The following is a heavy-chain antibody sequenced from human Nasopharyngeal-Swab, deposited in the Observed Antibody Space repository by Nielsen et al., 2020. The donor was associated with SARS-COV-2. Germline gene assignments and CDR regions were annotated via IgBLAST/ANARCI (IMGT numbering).Heavy chain of an antibody. V-gene: IGHV1-46*01. J-gene: IGHJ2*01. D-gene: IGHD6-19*01. CDR3: ARGLHSSGWGTPHWYFDL. Sequence: WVRQAPGQGLEWMGIINPSGGSTSSAQKFQGRVTMTRDTSTSTVYMELSSLRSEDTAVYYCARGLHSSGWGTPHWYFDLWGRGTLVTVSS. CDR2: INPSGGST.